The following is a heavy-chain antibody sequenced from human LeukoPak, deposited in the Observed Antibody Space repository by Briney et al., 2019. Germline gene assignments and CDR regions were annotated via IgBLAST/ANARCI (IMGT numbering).Heavy chain of an antibody. Sequence: PGGSLRLSCAASGFTFSSYGMHWVRQAPGKGLEWVAFIRYDGSNKYYADSVKGRFTISRDNSKNTLYLQMNSLRAEDTAVYYCAKDLPIEVAGPDYWGQGTLVTVSS. CDR2: IRYDGSNK. V-gene: IGHV3-30*02. D-gene: IGHD6-19*01. CDR3: AKDLPIEVAGPDY. CDR1: GFTFSSYG. J-gene: IGHJ4*02.